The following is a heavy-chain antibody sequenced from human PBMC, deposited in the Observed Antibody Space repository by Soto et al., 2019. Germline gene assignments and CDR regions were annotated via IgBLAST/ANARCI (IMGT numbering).Heavy chain of an antibody. J-gene: IGHJ4*02. CDR1: GFTFSSYG. CDR3: AIDQDSNPSH. Sequence: QVQLVESGGGVVQPGRSLRLSCAASGFTFSSYGMHWVRQAPGKGLEWVAVIWYDGSNKYYADSVKGRFTISRDNSKNTLYRQMNSLRAEDTAVDYCAIDQDSNPSHWGQGSLVTVSS. V-gene: IGHV3-33*01. D-gene: IGHD4-4*01. CDR2: IWYDGSNK.